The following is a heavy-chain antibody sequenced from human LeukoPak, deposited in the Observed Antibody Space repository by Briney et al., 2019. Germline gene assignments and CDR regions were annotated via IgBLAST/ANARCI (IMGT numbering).Heavy chain of an antibody. V-gene: IGHV1-69*13. Sequence: ASVKVSCKASGGTFSSHAISWVRQAPGQGLEWMGGIIPIFGTANYAQKFQGRVTITADESTSTAYMELSSLRSEDTAVYYCARFTWPPSGQEDYWGQGTLVTVSS. CDR2: IIPIFGTA. D-gene: IGHD2-15*01. CDR1: GGTFSSHA. CDR3: ARFTWPPSGQEDY. J-gene: IGHJ4*02.